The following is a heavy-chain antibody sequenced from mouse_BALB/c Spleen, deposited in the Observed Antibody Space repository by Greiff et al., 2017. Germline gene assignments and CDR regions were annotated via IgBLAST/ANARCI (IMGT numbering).Heavy chain of an antibody. CDR3: ARYHDNSYYYAMDY. D-gene: IGHD2-1*01. CDR1: GDSITSGY. CDR2: ISYSGST. J-gene: IGHJ4*01. Sequence: EVQLQESGPSLVKPSQTLSLTCSVTGDSITSGYWNWIRKFPGNKLEYMGYISYSGSTYYNPSLKSRISITRDKSKNQYYLQLNSVTTEDTATYYCARYHDNSYYYAMDYWGQGTSVTVSS. V-gene: IGHV3-8*02.